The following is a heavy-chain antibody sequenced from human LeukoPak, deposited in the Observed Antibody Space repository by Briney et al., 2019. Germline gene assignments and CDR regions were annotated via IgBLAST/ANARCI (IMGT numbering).Heavy chain of an antibody. J-gene: IGHJ4*02. Sequence: RGSLRLSCAASGFTFSSYSMNWVRQAPGKGLEWVSYISSSSSTIYYADSVKGRFTISRDNAKNSLYLQMNSLRDEDTAVYYCAREVSYYYDSSGYSTYHKTFDYWGQGTLVTVSS. D-gene: IGHD3-22*01. CDR1: GFTFSSYS. CDR3: AREVSYYYDSSGYSTYHKTFDY. CDR2: ISSSSSTI. V-gene: IGHV3-48*02.